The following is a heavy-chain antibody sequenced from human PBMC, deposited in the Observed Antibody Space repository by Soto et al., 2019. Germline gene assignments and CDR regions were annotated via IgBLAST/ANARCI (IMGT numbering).Heavy chain of an antibody. CDR1: GYTFTSYA. CDR2: INAGNDNT. V-gene: IGHV1-3*01. J-gene: IGHJ6*02. D-gene: IGHD3-22*01. Sequence: RASVNVSCKASGYTFTSYAMHWVRQAPGQRLEWMGWINAGNDNTKYSQKFQGRVTITRDTSASTAYMELSSLRSEDTAVYYCAREPRHYYDSSGCPPGMDVWRQATTVTVSS. CDR3: AREPRHYYDSSGCPPGMDV.